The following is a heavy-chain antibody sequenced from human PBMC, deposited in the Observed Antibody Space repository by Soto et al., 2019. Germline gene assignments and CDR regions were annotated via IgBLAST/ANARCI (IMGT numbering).Heavy chain of an antibody. Sequence: GGSLRLSCSASGFTFDDYAVHWVRQAPGKGLEWVSGISWNSGSIGYADSVKGRFTISRDNAKNSLYLQMNSLRAEDTALYYCAKAATVTTIYYYYYMDVWGKGTTVTVSS. CDR3: AKAATVTTIYYYYYMDV. V-gene: IGHV3-9*01. J-gene: IGHJ6*03. D-gene: IGHD4-17*01. CDR2: ISWNSGSI. CDR1: GFTFDDYA.